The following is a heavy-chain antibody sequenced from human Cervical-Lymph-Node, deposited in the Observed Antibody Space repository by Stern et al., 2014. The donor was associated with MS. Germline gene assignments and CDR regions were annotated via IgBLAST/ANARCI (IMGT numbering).Heavy chain of an antibody. D-gene: IGHD3-22*01. CDR3: AHRTPDSSGYYYHYFDY. CDR1: GFSLSTSGVG. J-gene: IGHJ4*02. Sequence: QVTLKESGPTLVKPTQTLTLTCTFSGFSLSTSGVGVGWIRQPPGKALEWLALIYWDEDKRYSPSLKSRLTITKDTSKNQVVLTMTNMDPVDTATYYCAHRTPDSSGYYYHYFDYWGQGTLVTVSS. CDR2: IYWDEDK. V-gene: IGHV2-5*02.